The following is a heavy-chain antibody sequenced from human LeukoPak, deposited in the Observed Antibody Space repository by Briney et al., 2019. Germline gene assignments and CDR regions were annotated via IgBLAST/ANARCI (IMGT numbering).Heavy chain of an antibody. CDR2: IYYSGST. Sequence: SETLSLTCTVSGGSISSYYWSWIRQPPGKGLEWIGYIYYSGSTNYNPSLKSRVTISVDTSKNQFSLKLSSVTAADTAVYYCARKDFWSGYHDYWGQGTLVTVSS. V-gene: IGHV4-59*01. CDR3: ARKDFWSGYHDY. D-gene: IGHD3-3*01. J-gene: IGHJ4*02. CDR1: GGSISSYY.